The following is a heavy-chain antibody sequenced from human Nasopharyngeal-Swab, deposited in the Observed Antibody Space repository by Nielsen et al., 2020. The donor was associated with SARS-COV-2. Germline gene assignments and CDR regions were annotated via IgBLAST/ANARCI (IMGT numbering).Heavy chain of an antibody. CDR3: ARESSVAGTMWGNWFDP. Sequence: ASVKVSCKASGYTFTSYDINWVRQATGQGLEWMGWMNPNSGNTGYAQKFQGRVTMTRNTSISTAYMELSSLRSEDTAVYYCARESSVAGTMWGNWFDPWGQGTLVTVPS. J-gene: IGHJ5*02. V-gene: IGHV1-8*01. CDR2: MNPNSGNT. CDR1: GYTFTSYD. D-gene: IGHD6-19*01.